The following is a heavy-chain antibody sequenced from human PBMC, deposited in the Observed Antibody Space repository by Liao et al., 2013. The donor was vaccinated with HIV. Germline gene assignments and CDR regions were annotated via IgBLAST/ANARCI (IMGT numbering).Heavy chain of an antibody. Sequence: QVQLQQWGAGLLKPSETLSLTCAVYGGSFSDYYWSWIRQPPREGAWSGLGKVNHSGTTNYNPSLKSRVTISVDTSKNQFSLKLSSVTAADTAVYYCARASRNSNVYYYYYMDVWGKGTTVTVSS. CDR1: GGSFSDYY. D-gene: IGHD4-11*01. CDR2: VNHSGTT. V-gene: IGHV4-34*01. CDR3: ARASRNSNVYYYYYMDV. J-gene: IGHJ6*03.